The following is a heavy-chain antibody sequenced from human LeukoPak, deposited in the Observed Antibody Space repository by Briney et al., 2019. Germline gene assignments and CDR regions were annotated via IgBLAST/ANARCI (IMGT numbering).Heavy chain of an antibody. V-gene: IGHV1-69*01. CDR3: ARANDYDRSGYYNYYFDY. CDR1: GGTFSSYA. J-gene: IGHJ4*02. Sequence: SVKVSCKASGGTFSSYAISWVRQAPGQGLEWMGGIIPIFGTANYAQKFQGRVTITADESASTAYMELSSLRSEDTAVYYCARANDYDRSGYYNYYFDYWGQGTLVTVSS. D-gene: IGHD3-22*01. CDR2: IIPIFGTA.